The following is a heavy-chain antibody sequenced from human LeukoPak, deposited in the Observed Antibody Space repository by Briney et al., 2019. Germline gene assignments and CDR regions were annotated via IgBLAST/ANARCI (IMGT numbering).Heavy chain of an antibody. CDR1: GYTFTDYY. CDR3: ARSQTGIAAAGRPYYFDY. Sequence: ASVKVSCKTSGYTFTDYYIHWVRQAPGQGLEWMGWINPNSGGTNYAQKFQGRVTMTRDTSISTAYMELSRLRSDDTAMYYCARSQTGIAAAGRPYYFDYWGQGTLVTVSS. D-gene: IGHD6-13*01. J-gene: IGHJ4*02. CDR2: INPNSGGT. V-gene: IGHV1-2*02.